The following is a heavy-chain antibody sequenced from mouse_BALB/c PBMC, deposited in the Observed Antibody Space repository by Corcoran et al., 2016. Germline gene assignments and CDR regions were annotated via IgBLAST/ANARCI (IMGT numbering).Heavy chain of an antibody. CDR2: IDPANGNT. CDR1: GFNIKDPY. Sequence: EVQLQQSGAELVKPGASVKLSCTASGFNIKDPYMHWVKQRPEQGLEWIGRIDPANGNTKYDPKFQGKATITADTSSNTAYLQLSSLTSEDTAVYYCARSGYYNGGLDYWGQGTSVTVSS. D-gene: IGHD1-1*01. J-gene: IGHJ4*01. V-gene: IGHV14-3*02. CDR3: ARSGYYNGGLDY.